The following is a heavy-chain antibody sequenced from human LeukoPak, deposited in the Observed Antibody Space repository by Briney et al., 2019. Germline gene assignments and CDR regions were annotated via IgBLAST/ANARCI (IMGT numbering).Heavy chain of an antibody. CDR3: AGGSTLDRGLVYY. Sequence: GGSLRLSCAASGFTFSSYWMHWVRQAPGKGLVWVSRISGDESSTSYADSVKGRFTISRDNAKNTLFLQMNSLRAEDTAVYYCAGGSTLDRGLVYYWGQGTLVIVSA. CDR2: ISGDESST. D-gene: IGHD3-10*01. CDR1: GFTFSSYW. V-gene: IGHV3-74*01. J-gene: IGHJ4*02.